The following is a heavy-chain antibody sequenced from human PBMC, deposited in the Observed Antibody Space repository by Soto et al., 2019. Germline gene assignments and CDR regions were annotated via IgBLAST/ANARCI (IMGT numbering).Heavy chain of an antibody. CDR3: VRDGTKTLRDWFDP. Sequence: PSETLSLTCTVSGASISGCYWSWIRKSAGKGLEWIGRIYATGTTDYNPSLKSRVMMSVDTSKKQFSLKLRSVTAADTAVYYCVRDGTKTLRDWFDPWGQGISVTDSS. CDR2: IYATGTT. V-gene: IGHV4-4*07. J-gene: IGHJ5*02. D-gene: IGHD1-1*01. CDR1: GASISGCY.